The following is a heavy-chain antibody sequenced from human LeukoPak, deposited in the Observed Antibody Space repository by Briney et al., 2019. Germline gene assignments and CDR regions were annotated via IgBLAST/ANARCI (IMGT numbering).Heavy chain of an antibody. Sequence: GGSLRLSCAASEFIFSGSAMHWVRQASGNGLERVGRISSKANSYATAYAASVKGRFTISRDASKNTAYLQMDSLKTEDAAVYYCTRLDCSGGSCYHMDVWGKGTTVTVSS. V-gene: IGHV3-73*01. CDR1: EFIFSGSA. CDR2: ISSKANSYAT. CDR3: TRLDCSGGSCYHMDV. D-gene: IGHD2-15*01. J-gene: IGHJ6*03.